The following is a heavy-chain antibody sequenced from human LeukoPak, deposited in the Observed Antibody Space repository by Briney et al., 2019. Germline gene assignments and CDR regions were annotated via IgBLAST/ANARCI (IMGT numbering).Heavy chain of an antibody. D-gene: IGHD1-14*01. CDR2: ISHDGTVT. Sequence: GGSLRLSCAASGFTFSTYVMHWVRQAPGKGLMWVSRISHDGTVTSYADSVKGRFTVSRDNAKNTLYLQMNSLRAEDTAVFYCARAVSNGFDIWGQGTMVTVSS. CDR3: ARAVSNGFDI. CDR1: GFTFSTYV. J-gene: IGHJ3*02. V-gene: IGHV3-74*01.